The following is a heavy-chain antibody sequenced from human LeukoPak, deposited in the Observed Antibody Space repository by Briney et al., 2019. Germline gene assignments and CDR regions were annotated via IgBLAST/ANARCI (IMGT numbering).Heavy chain of an antibody. CDR1: GGSVSTISHF. CDR2: LSDTGTT. J-gene: IGHJ5*02. CDR3: ARRDHTGRSHAWFDP. D-gene: IGHD1-14*01. Sequence: SETLSLTCTVSGGSVSTISHFWDWVRQTPGKGLEWIVSLSDTGTTYYNPSLESRVTMSVDTSKNQFSLKLSSVTAADTAVYYCARRDHTGRSHAWFDPSGQGTLVPVSS. V-gene: IGHV4-39*01.